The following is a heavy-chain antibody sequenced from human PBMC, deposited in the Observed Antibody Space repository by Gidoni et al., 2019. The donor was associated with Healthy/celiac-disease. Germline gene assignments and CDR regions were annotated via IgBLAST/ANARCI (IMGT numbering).Heavy chain of an antibody. J-gene: IGHJ3*02. V-gene: IGHV3-21*01. CDR1: GFTFRSYS. Sequence: EVQLVESGGGLVKPGGSLRLSCAASGFTFRSYSMNWVRQGPGTGLEWVSSISSSSSYIYYADSVKGRFTISRDNAKNSLYLQMNSLRAEDTAVYYCARDSSYYDNFDAFDIWGQGTMVTVSA. CDR2: ISSSSSYI. CDR3: ARDSSYYDNFDAFDI. D-gene: IGHD3-22*01.